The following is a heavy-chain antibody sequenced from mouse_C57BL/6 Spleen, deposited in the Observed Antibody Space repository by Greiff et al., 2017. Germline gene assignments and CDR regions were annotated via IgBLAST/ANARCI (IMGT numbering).Heavy chain of an antibody. CDR1: GYTFTSYW. CDR2: IDPSDSYT. J-gene: IGHJ4*01. V-gene: IGHV1-69*01. CDR3: ARMGYSGAMDY. Sequence: QVQLKQPGAELVMPGASVKLSCKASGYTFTSYWMHWVKQRPGQGLEWIGEIDPSDSYTNYNQKFKGKSTLTVDKSSSTAYMQLSSLTSEDSAVCYCARMGYSGAMDYWGQGTSVTVSS. D-gene: IGHD3-1*01.